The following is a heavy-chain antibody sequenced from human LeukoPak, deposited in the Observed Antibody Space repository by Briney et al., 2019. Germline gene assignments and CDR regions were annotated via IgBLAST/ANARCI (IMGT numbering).Heavy chain of an antibody. V-gene: IGHV3-74*03. Sequence: GGSLRLSCAASGFAFSTYWMHWVRQAPGKGLVWVSRIKSDGSSTTYADFVKGRFTVSRDNAKNTLYLQMSSLRAEDTAMYFCARVGGRGSIGGDCWGQGTLVTVSS. CDR1: GFAFSTYW. D-gene: IGHD3-10*01. CDR3: ARVGGRGSIGGDC. J-gene: IGHJ4*02. CDR2: IKSDGSST.